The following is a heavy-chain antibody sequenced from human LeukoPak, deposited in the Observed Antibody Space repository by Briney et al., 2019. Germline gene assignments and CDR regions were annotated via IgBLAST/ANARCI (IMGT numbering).Heavy chain of an antibody. J-gene: IGHJ5*02. CDR1: GFTFSNSC. Sequence: GGSLRLSCAASGFTFSNSCMMWVRQAPGKGLEWVSSITGGGVAYYVDSVKGRFTVSRDNSKNTLYLQINSLTAEDTAFYYCAKGRGTGAVDWFDPWGQGTLVTVSS. CDR2: ITGGGVA. V-gene: IGHV3-23*01. D-gene: IGHD3/OR15-3a*01. CDR3: AKGRGTGAVDWFDP.